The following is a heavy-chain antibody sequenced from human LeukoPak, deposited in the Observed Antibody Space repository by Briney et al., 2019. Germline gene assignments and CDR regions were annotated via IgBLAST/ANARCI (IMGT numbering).Heavy chain of an antibody. CDR1: GGSISSSSYY. V-gene: IGHV4-39*07. J-gene: IGHJ4*02. CDR3: ARRQYGFIAAAGFDY. D-gene: IGHD6-13*01. CDR2: IYYSGST. Sequence: PSETLSLTCTVSGGSISSSSYYWGWIRQPPGKGLEWIGSIYYSGSTYYNPSLKSRVTISVDTSKNQFSLKLSSVTAADTAVYYCARRQYGFIAAAGFDYWGQGTLVTVSP.